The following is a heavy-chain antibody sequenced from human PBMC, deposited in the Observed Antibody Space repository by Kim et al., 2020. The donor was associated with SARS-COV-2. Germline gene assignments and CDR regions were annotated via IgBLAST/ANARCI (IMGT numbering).Heavy chain of an antibody. V-gene: IGHV4-30-2*01. CDR3: ARGAGVVTSEYFQH. J-gene: IGHJ1*01. CDR2: IYHSGST. CDR1: GGSISSGGYS. D-gene: IGHD2-21*02. Sequence: SETLSLTCAVSGGSISSGGYSWSWIRQPPGKGLEWIGYIYHSGSTYYNPSLKSRVTISVDRSKNQFSLKLSSVTAADTAVYYCARGAGVVTSEYFQHWGQGTLVTVSS.